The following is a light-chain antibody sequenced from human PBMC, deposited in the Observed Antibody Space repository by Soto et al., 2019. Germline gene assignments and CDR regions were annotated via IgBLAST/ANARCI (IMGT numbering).Light chain of an antibody. Sequence: EIVLTQSPATLSLSPGERATLSCRASQSISSYLAWYQQKPGQAPRLLIYDASNRATGIPARFSGSGSGTDFTLTISNLEPEDFVVYYCQQRSSWPWTFGQGTKLEIK. CDR2: DAS. J-gene: IGKJ2*01. V-gene: IGKV3-11*01. CDR1: QSISSY. CDR3: QQRSSWPWT.